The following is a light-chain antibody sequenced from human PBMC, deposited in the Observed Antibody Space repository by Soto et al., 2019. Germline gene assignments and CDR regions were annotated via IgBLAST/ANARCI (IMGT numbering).Light chain of an antibody. CDR3: QQYEDLPLT. CDR2: DVS. CDR1: QDISNC. J-gene: IGKJ5*01. Sequence: DIQMTQSPSSLSASIGDRVTITCRASQDISNCLSWYQQKPGKAPELLIYDVSNLETGVPSRFSGSGSGTDFTFTINSLQPEDFAVYYCQQYEDLPLTFGQGTRLEIK. V-gene: IGKV1-33*01.